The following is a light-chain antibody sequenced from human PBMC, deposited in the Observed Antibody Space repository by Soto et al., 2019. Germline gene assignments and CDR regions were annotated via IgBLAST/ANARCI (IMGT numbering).Light chain of an antibody. Sequence: EIVMTQSPATLSVSPGETATLSCRASQSLTSYLAWYQQKPDQAPRLLIYDASNRATGIPDRFSGGGSGTDFTLTISSLEPEDFAVYYCQQRSNLPPTFGQGTRLEIK. CDR2: DAS. V-gene: IGKV3-11*01. J-gene: IGKJ5*01. CDR3: QQRSNLPPT. CDR1: QSLTSY.